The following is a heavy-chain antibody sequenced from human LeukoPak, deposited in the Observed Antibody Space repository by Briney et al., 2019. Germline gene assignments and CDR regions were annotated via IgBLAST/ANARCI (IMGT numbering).Heavy chain of an antibody. CDR1: GFTFSSYW. D-gene: IGHD3-3*01. J-gene: IGHJ4*02. Sequence: SGGSLRLSCAASGFTFSSYWMSWVRQAPGKGLEWVANIKQDGSEKYYVDSVKGRFTISRDNAKNSLYLQMNSLRAEDTAVYYCARAIVVSRDYDFWSGYYHFDYWGQGTLVTVSS. V-gene: IGHV3-7*01. CDR3: ARAIVVSRDYDFWSGYYHFDY. CDR2: IKQDGSEK.